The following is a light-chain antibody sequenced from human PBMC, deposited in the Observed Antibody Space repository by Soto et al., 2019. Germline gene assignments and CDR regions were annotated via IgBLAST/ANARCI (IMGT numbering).Light chain of an antibody. Sequence: DVVMNQSPLSLAVTPGEPASISCRSSQSLLDGNGHNHLDWYLQRPGQSPHLLIYLASNRASGVPERFRGRGSGTDFTLKISRVEAEDVGVYYCMQALQTPLTFGQGTRLEIK. CDR3: MQALQTPLT. J-gene: IGKJ5*01. CDR1: QSLLDGNGHNH. V-gene: IGKV2-28*01. CDR2: LAS.